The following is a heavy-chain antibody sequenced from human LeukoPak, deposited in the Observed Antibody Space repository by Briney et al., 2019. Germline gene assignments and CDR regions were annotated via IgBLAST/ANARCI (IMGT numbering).Heavy chain of an antibody. D-gene: IGHD6-19*01. CDR2: ISTTSSYI. CDR3: ARGSAVAGNFDY. Sequence: GGSLRLSCAASGFTFSSYTVNWVRQAPGKGLEWVSSISTTSSYIYYADSVKGRFTISRDNAKNSLYLQMNSLRAEDTAVYYCARGSAVAGNFDYWGQGTLVTVSS. J-gene: IGHJ4*02. CDR1: GFTFSSYT. V-gene: IGHV3-21*04.